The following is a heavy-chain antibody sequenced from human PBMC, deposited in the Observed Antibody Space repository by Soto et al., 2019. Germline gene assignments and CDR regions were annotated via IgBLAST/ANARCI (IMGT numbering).Heavy chain of an antibody. CDR2: ISGSGGST. V-gene: IGHV3-23*01. Sequence: PGGSLRLSCAASGFTFSRHAMNWVRQAPGKGLEWVSVISGSGGSTYYADSVKGRFTISRDNSKNTLYLQMNSLRAEDTAVYYCAKGQGARFYYYGMDVWGQGTTVTVSS. J-gene: IGHJ6*02. CDR3: AKGQGARFYYYGMDV. CDR1: GFTFSRHA.